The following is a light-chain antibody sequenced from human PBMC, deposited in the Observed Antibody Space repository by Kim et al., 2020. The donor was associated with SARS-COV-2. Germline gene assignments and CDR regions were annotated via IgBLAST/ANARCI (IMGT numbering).Light chain of an antibody. CDR1: RLRCYY. J-gene: IGLJ3*02. V-gene: IGLV3-19*01. Sequence: FGPLVSLTCQGHRLRCYYSSWYQKKPGQAPVLCSDRKNSRPSGIQDRFSGSSSGNTASWTITGAQAEDDSGYCRKSRDRSGNHLRVFGGGTQMTVL. CDR3: KSRDRSGNHLRV. CDR2: RKN.